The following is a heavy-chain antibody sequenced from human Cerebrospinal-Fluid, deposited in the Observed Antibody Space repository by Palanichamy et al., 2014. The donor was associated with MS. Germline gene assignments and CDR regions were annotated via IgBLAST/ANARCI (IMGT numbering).Heavy chain of an antibody. Sequence: QVQLVQSGAEVKKPGASVKVSCKASGYTFMGYYMHWVRQAPGQGLEWMRRINPNSGDTNYAQKFQGWVIMTRDTSINTAYMEVRRLRSDDTAVYYRARDGSYGLGVYGLGCGMDVWGQGTTVTVSS. D-gene: IGHD5-18*01. J-gene: IGHJ6*02. CDR2: INPNSGDT. CDR1: GYTFMGYY. V-gene: IGHV1-2*04. CDR3: ARDGSYGLGVYGLGCGMDV.